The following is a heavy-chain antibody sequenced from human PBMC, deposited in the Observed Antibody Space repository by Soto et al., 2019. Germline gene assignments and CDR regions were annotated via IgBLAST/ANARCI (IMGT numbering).Heavy chain of an antibody. J-gene: IGHJ4*02. CDR2: ISAYNGNT. Sequence: ASVEVSCKASGYTFANYASRWVRQAPGQGLEWMGWISAYNGNTNYAQKLQGRVTMTTDTSTSTAYMELRSLRSDDTAVYYCARELPPIDYWGQGTLVTVSS. V-gene: IGHV1-18*01. D-gene: IGHD2-21*01. CDR3: ARELPPIDY. CDR1: GYTFANYA.